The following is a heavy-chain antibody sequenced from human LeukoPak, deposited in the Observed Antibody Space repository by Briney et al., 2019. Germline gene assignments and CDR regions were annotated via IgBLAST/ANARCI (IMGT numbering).Heavy chain of an antibody. CDR3: ARGVGERFFDY. D-gene: IGHD3-10*01. J-gene: IGHJ4*02. Sequence: GGSLRLSCAVSGFGISGSFMTWVRQAPGKGLEWVSLIYYTGTTYYADSVKGRFTISRDNSKNTVYLQMNSLRAEDTAVFYCARGVGERFFDYWGQGTLVTVSS. CDR2: IYYTGTT. CDR1: GFGISGSF. V-gene: IGHV3-66*01.